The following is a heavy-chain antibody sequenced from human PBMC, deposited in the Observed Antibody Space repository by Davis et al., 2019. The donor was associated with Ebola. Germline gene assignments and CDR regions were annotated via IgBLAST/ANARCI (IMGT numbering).Heavy chain of an antibody. D-gene: IGHD4-17*01. J-gene: IGHJ4*02. V-gene: IGHV4-39*01. CDR2: IYYSGST. Sequence: MPSETLSLTCTVSGGSISSSSYYWGWIRQPPGKGLEWIGSIYYSGSTYYNPSLKSRVTISVDTSKKQFSLKLSSVTAADTAVYYCARRAIPPRRDGDPFDCWGQGSLVTVSS. CDR1: GGSISSSSYY. CDR3: ARRAIPPRRDGDPFDC.